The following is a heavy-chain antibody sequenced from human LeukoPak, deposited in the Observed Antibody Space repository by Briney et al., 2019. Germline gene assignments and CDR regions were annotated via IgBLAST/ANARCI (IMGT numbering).Heavy chain of an antibody. V-gene: IGHV3-11*01. J-gene: IGHJ3*02. Sequence: GGSPRLSCAAAGFTFSDYYMSWIRQAPGKGLEWGSYIISSGSTIYCANSVKSRFTIPRDNAKNSLYLQVNSLRAEDTAVYYCARHLSYYDILTGYNDSFDIWGQGTMVTVSS. D-gene: IGHD3-9*01. CDR2: IISSGSTI. CDR3: ARHLSYYDILTGYNDSFDI. CDR1: GFTFSDYY.